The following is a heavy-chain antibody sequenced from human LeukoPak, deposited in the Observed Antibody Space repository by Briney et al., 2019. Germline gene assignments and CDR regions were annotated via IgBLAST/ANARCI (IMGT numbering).Heavy chain of an antibody. Sequence: GGSLRLSCAASGFTFSSYSMNWVRQAPGKGLEWVSPISSSSNYIYYADSVKGRFTISRDNAKKSLYLQMNSLRDEDTAVYYCARDSVVEVLNLDYWGQGTLVTVSS. CDR3: ARDSVVEVLNLDY. V-gene: IGHV3-21*01. CDR2: ISSSSNYI. CDR1: GFTFSSYS. D-gene: IGHD1-26*01. J-gene: IGHJ4*02.